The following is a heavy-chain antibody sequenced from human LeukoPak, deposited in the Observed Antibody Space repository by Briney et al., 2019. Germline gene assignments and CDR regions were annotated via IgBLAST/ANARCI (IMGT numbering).Heavy chain of an antibody. D-gene: IGHD2-21*02. J-gene: IGHJ4*02. V-gene: IGHV1-69*13. CDR2: IIPIFGTA. CDR1: GGTFSSYA. Sequence: SVKVSCKASGGTFSSYAISWVRQAPGQGLEWVGGIIPIFGTANYAQKFQGRVTITADESTSTAYMELSSLRSEDTAVHYCARAPQSAGGDLHSPHFDYWGQGTLVTVSS. CDR3: ARAPQSAGGDLHSPHFDY.